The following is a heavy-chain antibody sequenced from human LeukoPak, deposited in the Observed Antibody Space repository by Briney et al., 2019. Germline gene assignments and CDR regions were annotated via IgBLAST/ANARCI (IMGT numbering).Heavy chain of an antibody. CDR2: ISAYNGNT. CDR3: ARTSGDYYGSGSYLY. CDR1: GYTFTSYG. V-gene: IGHV1-18*01. Sequence: ASVKVSCKASGYTFTSYGISWVRQAPGQGLEWMGWISAYNGNTNYAQKLQGRDTMTTDTSTSTAYMELRSLRSDDTAVYYCARTSGDYYGSGSYLYWGQGTLVTVSS. D-gene: IGHD3-10*01. J-gene: IGHJ4*02.